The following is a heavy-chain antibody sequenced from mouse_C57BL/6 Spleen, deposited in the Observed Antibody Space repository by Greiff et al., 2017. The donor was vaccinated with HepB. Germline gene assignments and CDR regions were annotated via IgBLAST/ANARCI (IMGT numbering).Heavy chain of an antibody. CDR2: ISYDGSN. CDR3: ARASSGPYYAMDY. V-gene: IGHV3-6*01. D-gene: IGHD3-2*02. CDR1: GYSITSCYY. Sequence: EVQLQQSGPGLVKPSQSLSLTCSVTGYSITSCYYWNWIRQFPGNKLEWMGYISYDGSNNYNPSLKNRISITRDTSKNQFFLKLNSVTTEDTATYYCARASSGPYYAMDYWGQGTSVTVSS. J-gene: IGHJ4*01.